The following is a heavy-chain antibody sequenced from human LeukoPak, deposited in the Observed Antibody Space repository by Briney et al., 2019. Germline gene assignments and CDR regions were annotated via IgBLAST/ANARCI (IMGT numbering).Heavy chain of an antibody. CDR2: ISSSGSTI. CDR1: GFTFSDYY. CDR3: AREAVAALNWFDP. J-gene: IGHJ5*02. D-gene: IGHD6-19*01. Sequence: PGGSLRLSCAASGFTFSDYYMSWIRQAPGKGLEWVSYISSSGSTIYYADSVKGRFTISRDNAKNSLYLQMNSLRAEDTAVYYWAREAVAALNWFDPWGQRTLVTVSS. V-gene: IGHV3-11*01.